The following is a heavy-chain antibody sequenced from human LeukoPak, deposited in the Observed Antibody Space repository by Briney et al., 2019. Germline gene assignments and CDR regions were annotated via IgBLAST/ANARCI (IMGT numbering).Heavy chain of an antibody. CDR1: GFTFSNFW. CDR2: IKQDGSEK. D-gene: IGHD3-22*01. J-gene: IGHJ1*01. V-gene: IGHV3-7*01. CDR3: ARVDYDRSGEDANAEYFQH. Sequence: GGSLRLSCAAAGFTFSNFWMSWVRQAPGKGLEWVANIKQDGSEKYYVDSVKGRFTISRDNTNNKLYLQMNSLRAEDTAIYYCARVDYDRSGEDANAEYFQHWGQGTLVTVSS.